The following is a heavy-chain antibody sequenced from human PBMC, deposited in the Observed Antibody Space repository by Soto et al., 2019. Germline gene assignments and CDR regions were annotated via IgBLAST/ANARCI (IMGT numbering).Heavy chain of an antibody. V-gene: IGHV3-7*01. Sequence: EVQLVESGGGLVQPGESLRLSCAASGFTFSSYWMTWVRQAPGKGLEWVANIKQDGSEKYYVDSVRGRFTMSRDNATNNLYLPINALSADDLAVYYCPRAVGATQMDFDYWGQGTLVTVSP. D-gene: IGHD1-26*01. CDR2: IKQDGSEK. CDR3: PRAVGATQMDFDY. J-gene: IGHJ4*02. CDR1: GFTFSSYW.